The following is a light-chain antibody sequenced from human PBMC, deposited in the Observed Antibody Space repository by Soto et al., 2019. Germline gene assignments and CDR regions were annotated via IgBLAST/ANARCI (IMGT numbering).Light chain of an antibody. Sequence: EIVLTQFPAILSLSRGDGATLSCRAGQSVSGYLAWYQQKRGQAHRLLIYDSSNRATGITARFSGSGSGTDFSLISSSLEPEDFAVYYLQQRSSWPLTFGGGTKVELK. CDR3: QQRSSWPLT. V-gene: IGKV3-11*01. CDR1: QSVSGY. CDR2: DSS. J-gene: IGKJ4*01.